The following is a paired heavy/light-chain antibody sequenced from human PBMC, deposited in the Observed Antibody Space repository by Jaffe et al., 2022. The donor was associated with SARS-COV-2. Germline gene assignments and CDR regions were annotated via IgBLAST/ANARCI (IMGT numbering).Light chain of an antibody. CDR1: QSVLYSSNNKNY. CDR2: WAS. Sequence: DIVMTQSPDSLAVSLGERATINCKSSQSVLYSSNNKNYLAWYQQKPRQPPRLLIYWASTRESGVPDRFSGSGSGTDFALTISSLQAEDVAVYYCKQYYYPPHTFGQGTKLEI. V-gene: IGKV4-1*01. J-gene: IGKJ2*01. CDR3: KQYYYPPHT.
Heavy chain of an antibody. Sequence: EVQVVESGGDLVQPGGSLRLSCVVSRFTFSIYWMSWVRQTPGRGLEWVGNISPDGGEKFYVDSVKGRFTISRDNARNSVYLQMNSLRAEDTAVYYCATDGGYLNHWGQGTLVTVSS. J-gene: IGHJ5*02. D-gene: IGHD3-22*01. CDR1: RFTFSIYW. CDR3: ATDGGYLNH. CDR2: ISPDGGEK. V-gene: IGHV3-7*01.